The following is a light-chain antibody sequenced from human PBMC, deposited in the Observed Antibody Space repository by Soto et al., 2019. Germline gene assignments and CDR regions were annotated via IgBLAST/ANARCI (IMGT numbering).Light chain of an antibody. CDR1: SSDVGGYSY. CDR2: EVS. J-gene: IGLJ1*01. V-gene: IGLV2-14*01. CDR3: SSYSSSNTLV. Sequence: QSVLTQPASLSGSPGQSITISCSGTSSDVGGYSYVSWFQQHPGKAPKLVIYEVSNRPSGISNRFSGSKYGNTASLFISGLQAEDEADYYCSSYSSSNTLVFGTGTKVTVL.